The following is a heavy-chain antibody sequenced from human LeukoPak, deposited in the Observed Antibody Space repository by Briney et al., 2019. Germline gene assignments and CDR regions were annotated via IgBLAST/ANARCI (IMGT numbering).Heavy chain of an antibody. CDR1: GGSISSSSYY. CDR3: ARYTSMVAFHAHGFDI. Sequence: SETLSLTCTVSGGSISSSSYYWGWIRQPPGKGLEWIGSIYYSGSTYYNPSLKSRVTISIDTSKNKFSLKLSSVTSADTAVYYCARYTSMVAFHAHGFDIWGQGTMVTVSS. CDR2: IYYSGST. J-gene: IGHJ3*02. V-gene: IGHV4-39*07. D-gene: IGHD5-18*01.